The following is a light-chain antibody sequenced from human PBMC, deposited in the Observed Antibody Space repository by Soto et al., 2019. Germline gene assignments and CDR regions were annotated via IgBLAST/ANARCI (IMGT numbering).Light chain of an antibody. CDR2: DAS. CDR3: QERRNLQGT. Sequence: EIVLTQSPATLSLSPGERATLSCRASQSVSSYLAWYQQKPGQAPRILIYDASNRATGIPARFSGSGSGTDFTLTISSLEPEDFAVYYGQERRNLQGTVGQGPKVDIK. V-gene: IGKV3-11*01. CDR1: QSVSSY. J-gene: IGKJ1*01.